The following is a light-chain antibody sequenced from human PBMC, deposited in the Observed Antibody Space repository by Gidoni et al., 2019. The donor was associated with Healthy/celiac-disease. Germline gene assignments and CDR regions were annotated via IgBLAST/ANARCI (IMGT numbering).Light chain of an antibody. CDR3: QQYYSTPPT. CDR1: QSVLYSSNNKNY. Sequence: DIVMTQSPDPLAVSLGERATINCKSSQSVLYSSNNKNYLAWYQQKPGQPPKLLIYWASTRESGVPDRFSGSGSGTDFTLTISSLQAEDVAVYYCQQYYSTPPTFXXXTRLEIK. CDR2: WAS. V-gene: IGKV4-1*01. J-gene: IGKJ5*01.